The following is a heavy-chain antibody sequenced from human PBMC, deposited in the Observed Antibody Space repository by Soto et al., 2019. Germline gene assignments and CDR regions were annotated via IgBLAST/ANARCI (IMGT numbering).Heavy chain of an antibody. CDR3: AGEHGAYSGNYSIWFDP. V-gene: IGHV4-30-4*01. D-gene: IGHD1-26*01. CDR1: GACTSSGDYY. CDR2: IYYSGST. Sequence: SVIRSVTCTVSGACTSSGDYYWGWTRGQPVKGLEWIGYIYYSGSTYYNPSLKSQVTISVDTSKTQFSLKVNSVTAADTAVYYCAGEHGAYSGNYSIWFDPWGQGTLVTVSA. J-gene: IGHJ5*02.